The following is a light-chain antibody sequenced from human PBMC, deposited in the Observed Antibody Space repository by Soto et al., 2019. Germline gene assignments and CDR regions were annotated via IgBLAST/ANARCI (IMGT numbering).Light chain of an antibody. CDR2: LGS. V-gene: IGKV2-28*01. CDR3: AQGLQTPLT. J-gene: IGKJ4*01. Sequence: DVVMTQSPLSLPVTPGEPASISCRSSRSLLSSNGYNYLNWYLQKPGQSPQLLIYLGSNRASGVPDRFSGSGSGTDFTLKISRVEAEDVGVYYCAQGLQTPLTFGGGNKVDIK. CDR1: RSLLSSNGYNY.